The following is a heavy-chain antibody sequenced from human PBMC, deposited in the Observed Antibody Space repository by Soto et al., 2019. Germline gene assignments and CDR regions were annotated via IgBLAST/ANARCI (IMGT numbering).Heavy chain of an antibody. V-gene: IGHV1-18*01. CDR3: ARGPPVTTCGHDY. CDR1: GYTFTSYG. D-gene: IGHD4-17*01. CDR2: ISAYNGNT. J-gene: IGHJ4*02. Sequence: QVQLVQSGAEVKKPGASVKVSCKASGYTFTSYGISWVRQAPGQGLEWMGWISAYNGNTNYAQKLQGRVTMTTDTATSTAYRERRSLRSDDTAVYYWARGPPVTTCGHDYWGQGTLVTVSS.